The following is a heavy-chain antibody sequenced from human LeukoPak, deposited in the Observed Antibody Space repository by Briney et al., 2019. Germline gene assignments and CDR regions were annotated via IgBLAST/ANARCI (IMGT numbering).Heavy chain of an antibody. Sequence: GGSLRLSCAGSGFTFSSYWMTWVRQAPGKGLEWVANIKQDGSERYYVDSVKGRFTISRDNAKNSLYLQMNSLRAEDTAVYYCVREARESGGFDYWGQGTLVTVSS. J-gene: IGHJ4*02. D-gene: IGHD5-24*01. CDR2: IKQDGSER. CDR1: GFTFSSYW. V-gene: IGHV3-7*01. CDR3: VREARESGGFDY.